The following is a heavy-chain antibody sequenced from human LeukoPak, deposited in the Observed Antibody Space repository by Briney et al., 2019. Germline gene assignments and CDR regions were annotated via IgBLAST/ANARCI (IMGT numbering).Heavy chain of an antibody. CDR2: LSGSGGST. V-gene: IGHV3-23*01. CDR3: ARVIVGAPNKAFDI. Sequence: GGSLRLSCAASGFTFSTYAMSWVRQAPGKGLEWVSALSGSGGSTYYADSVKGRFTISRDSAKSSLYLQMNSLRAEDTAVYYCARVIVGAPNKAFDIWGQGTMVTVSS. D-gene: IGHD1-26*01. CDR1: GFTFSTYA. J-gene: IGHJ3*02.